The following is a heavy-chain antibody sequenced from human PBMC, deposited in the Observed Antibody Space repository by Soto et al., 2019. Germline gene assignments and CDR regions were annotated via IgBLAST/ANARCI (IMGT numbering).Heavy chain of an antibody. CDR3: AHRVITMVRGNWFDP. CDR2: IYWDDDK. J-gene: IGHJ5*02. D-gene: IGHD3-10*01. V-gene: IGHV2-5*02. Sequence: QITLKESGPTLVKPTQTLTLTCTFSGFSLSTSGVGVGWIRQPPGKALEWLALIYWDDDKRYSPSLKSRLTITKDNSKNQVVLTMTNMDPVDTATYYCAHRVITMVRGNWFDPWGQGTLVTVSS. CDR1: GFSLSTSGVG.